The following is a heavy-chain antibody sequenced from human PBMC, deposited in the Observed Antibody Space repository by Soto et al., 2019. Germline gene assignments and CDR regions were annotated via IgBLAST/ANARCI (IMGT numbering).Heavy chain of an antibody. CDR2: VNHSGST. V-gene: IGHV4-34*01. D-gene: IGHD2-2*02. CDR3: ARPKVRGYCSSTSCYTDGLDV. Sequence: QVQLQQWGAGLLKPSETLSLTCAVYGGSFSGYYWSWIRQPPGKGLEWIGEVNHSGSTNYNPSLESRITISVDMSKNQVSLKLSSVTAADTAVYYCARPKVRGYCSSTSCYTDGLDVWGQGTTVTVSS. CDR1: GGSFSGYY. J-gene: IGHJ6*02.